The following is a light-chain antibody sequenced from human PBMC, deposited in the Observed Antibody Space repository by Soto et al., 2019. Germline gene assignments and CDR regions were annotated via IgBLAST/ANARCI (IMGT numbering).Light chain of an antibody. CDR1: QSLSGNY. V-gene: IGKV3-20*01. CDR2: GTS. J-gene: IGKJ1*01. Sequence: NVLTQSPGTLSLSPGQRATLSCRASQSLSGNYLAWYQQKPGQAPRVLIYGTSSRATGIPDRFSGRGSGTDFTLTISRLEPEDFAVYYCQQYGNSRTFGQGTKVDIK. CDR3: QQYGNSRT.